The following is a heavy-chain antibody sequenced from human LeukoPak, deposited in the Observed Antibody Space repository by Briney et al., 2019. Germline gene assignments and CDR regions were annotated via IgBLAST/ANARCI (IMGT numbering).Heavy chain of an antibody. Sequence: GGSLRLSCAASGFTFTTYGMHWVRQAPGKGLEWVAVIWFDGNNKFYADPVKGRFTVSRDNSKSTLYLHMNSLRGEDTAVYYCAKAARLGPSHFDYWGRGTLVTVSS. V-gene: IGHV3-33*06. CDR1: GFTFTTYG. J-gene: IGHJ4*02. D-gene: IGHD6-25*01. CDR2: IWFDGNNK. CDR3: AKAARLGPSHFDY.